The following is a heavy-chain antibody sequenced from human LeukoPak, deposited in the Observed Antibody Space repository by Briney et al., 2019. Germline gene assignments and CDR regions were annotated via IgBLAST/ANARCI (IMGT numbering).Heavy chain of an antibody. CDR2: IYYSGST. CDR1: GGSISSSSYY. Sequence: NPSETLSLTCTVSGGSISSSSYYWGWIRQPPGKGLEWIGSIYYSGSTYYNPSLKSRVTISVDTSKNQFSLKLSSVTAADTAVYYCARSDSSGYYYMGGWFDPWGQGTLVTVSS. CDR3: ARSDSSGYYYMGGWFDP. J-gene: IGHJ5*02. V-gene: IGHV4-39*07. D-gene: IGHD3-22*01.